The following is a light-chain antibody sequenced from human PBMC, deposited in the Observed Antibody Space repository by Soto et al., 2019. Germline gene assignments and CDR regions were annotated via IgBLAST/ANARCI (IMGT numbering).Light chain of an antibody. CDR2: QDS. CDR1: KLGDKY. CDR3: QAWNSSTPGVV. V-gene: IGLV3-1*01. J-gene: IGLJ2*01. Sequence: SYELTPPPSLSVSTGQTASITCSGDKLGDKYACWYQQKPGQSPVLVIYQDSKRPSGLPERFSGSNSGNTATLTLSGTQDMDEADDYCQAWNSSTPGVVFGGGTQLTVL.